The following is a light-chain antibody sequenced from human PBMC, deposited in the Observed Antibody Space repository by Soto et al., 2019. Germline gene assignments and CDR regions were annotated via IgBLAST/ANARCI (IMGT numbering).Light chain of an antibody. CDR1: QSVSSNY. CDR3: QQYGSSQYT. J-gene: IGKJ2*01. Sequence: EIVLTQSPGTLSLSPGERATLSCRASQSVSSNYLAWYQQRPGQAPRLLMYGVSSRATGTPDRFSGSGSGTDFILTISRLEPADFAVYYCQQYGSSQYTFGQGTKLEIK. CDR2: GVS. V-gene: IGKV3-20*01.